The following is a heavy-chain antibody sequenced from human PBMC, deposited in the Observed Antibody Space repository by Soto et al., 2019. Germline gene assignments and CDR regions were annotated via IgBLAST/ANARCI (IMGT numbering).Heavy chain of an antibody. D-gene: IGHD6-6*01. J-gene: IGHJ6*02. CDR2: IIPIFGTA. CDR1: GGTFSSYA. CDR3: ARAPYAGSSSVYYYYGMDV. V-gene: IGHV1-69*13. Sequence: ASVKVSCKASGGTFSSYAISWVRQAPGQGLEWMGGIIPIFGTANYAQKFQGRVTITADESTSTAYMELSSLRSEDTAVYYCARAPYAGSSSVYYYYGMDVWGQGTTVTVSS.